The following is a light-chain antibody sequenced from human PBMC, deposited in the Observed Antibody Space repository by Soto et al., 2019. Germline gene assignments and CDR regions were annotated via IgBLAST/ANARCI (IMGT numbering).Light chain of an antibody. J-gene: IGKJ3*01. CDR3: QQRTGWPPIFT. Sequence: EIVLTQSPATLSLSPGERATLSCRATQSVSNSLAWYQQKPGQPPRLLIYDASSRATGIPARFGGSGSGTDFTVTISSLEPEDFAVYYCQQRTGWPPIFTFGPGTKVDIK. CDR1: QSVSNS. V-gene: IGKV3-11*01. CDR2: DAS.